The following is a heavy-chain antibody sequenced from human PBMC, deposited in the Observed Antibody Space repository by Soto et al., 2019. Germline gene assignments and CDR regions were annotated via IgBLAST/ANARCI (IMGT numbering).Heavy chain of an antibody. CDR1: GYSFTGYY. D-gene: IGHD3-16*02. Sequence: QVQLVQSGAEVKKPGASVNVSCEASGYSFTGYYMHWVRQAPGQGIEWMGWINPNSGGTNYAQKFQGRVTMTRDTSTSTAYMELSRLRSDDTAVYYCARVLGYDYVWGSYRLDYWGQGTLVTVSS. CDR2: INPNSGGT. V-gene: IGHV1-2*02. CDR3: ARVLGYDYVWGSYRLDY. J-gene: IGHJ4*02.